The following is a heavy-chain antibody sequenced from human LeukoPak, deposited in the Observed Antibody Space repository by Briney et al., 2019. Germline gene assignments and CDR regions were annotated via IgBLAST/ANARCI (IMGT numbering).Heavy chain of an antibody. D-gene: IGHD3-22*01. V-gene: IGHV4-59*12. CDR3: ARARRGTINVITMIAINWFDP. CDR1: GESISGFY. Sequence: SETLSLTCTVSGESISGFYWNWIRQPPGKGLEWLGYIYYSGSTNYNPSLKSRVTISIDTSKNQFSLKLSSVTAADTAVYYCARARRGTINVITMIAINWFDPWGQGTLVTVSS. CDR2: IYYSGST. J-gene: IGHJ5*02.